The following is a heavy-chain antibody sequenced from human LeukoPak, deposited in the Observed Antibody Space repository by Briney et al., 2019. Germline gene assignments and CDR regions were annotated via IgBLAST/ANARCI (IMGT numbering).Heavy chain of an antibody. D-gene: IGHD5-12*01. CDR2: ISNDGSNK. CDR3: ARGGYVEYYGVDV. CDR1: GFTFSTYA. V-gene: IGHV3-30-3*01. J-gene: IGHJ6*02. Sequence: GGSLRLSCAGSGFTFSTYAVHWVRQAPGKGLEWVAVISNDGSNKYYADSVKGRFTISRDNSKNTMYLQINSLRAEDTAVYYCARGGYVEYYGVDVWGQGTTVTVSS.